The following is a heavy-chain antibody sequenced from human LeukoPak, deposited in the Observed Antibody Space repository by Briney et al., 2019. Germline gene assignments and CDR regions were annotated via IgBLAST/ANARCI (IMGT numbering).Heavy chain of an antibody. J-gene: IGHJ4*02. CDR3: GRGLPYYDV. V-gene: IGHV3-7*01. CDR2: IKVDGSEK. D-gene: IGHD3-10*02. Sequence: GGSLRLSCAASGFTFSIYWMSWVRQAPGKGLEWVANIKVDGSEKYYVDSVKGRFTISRDNAKNSLYLQMNSLRAEDTAVYYCGRGLPYYDVWGQGTLVTVSS. CDR1: GFTFSIYW.